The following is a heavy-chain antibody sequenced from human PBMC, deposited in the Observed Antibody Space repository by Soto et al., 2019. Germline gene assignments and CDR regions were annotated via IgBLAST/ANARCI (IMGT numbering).Heavy chain of an antibody. J-gene: IGHJ4*02. CDR3: ARDCSSTSCYDY. CDR2: IIPILGIA. D-gene: IGHD2-2*01. CDR1: GGTFSSYT. Sequence: QVQLVQSGAEVKKPGSSVKVSCKASGGTFSSYTISWVRQAPGQGLEWMGRIIPILGIANYAQKFQGRVTITADKSTSTAYMELSSLRSEDTAVYYCARDCSSTSCYDYRGQGTLVTVSS. V-gene: IGHV1-69*08.